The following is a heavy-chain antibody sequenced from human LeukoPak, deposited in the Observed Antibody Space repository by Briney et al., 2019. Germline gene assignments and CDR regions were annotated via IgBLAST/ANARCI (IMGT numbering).Heavy chain of an antibody. J-gene: IGHJ4*02. V-gene: IGHV1-3*01. CDR2: INAGNGNT. CDR1: GYTFTSYA. Sequence: ASVKVSCKASGYTFTSYAMHWVRQAPGQRLEWMGWINAGNGNTKYSQKFQGRVTITRDTSASTAYMELRSLRSDDTAVYYCARTPKSYYYDSSGYYFYWGQGTLVTVSS. D-gene: IGHD3-22*01. CDR3: ARTPKSYYYDSSGYYFY.